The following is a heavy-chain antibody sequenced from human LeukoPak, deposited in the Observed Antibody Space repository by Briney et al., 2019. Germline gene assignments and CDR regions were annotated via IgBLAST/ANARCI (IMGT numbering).Heavy chain of an antibody. Sequence: GGSLRLSYAASGFTFSSYGIHWVRQAPGKGLEWVALISYDGSNKYYADSVKGRFTISRDNSKNTLYLQMNSLRAEDTAVYYCANENYYGSGSYPDYWGQGTLVTVSS. CDR2: ISYDGSNK. V-gene: IGHV3-30*18. CDR1: GFTFSSYG. D-gene: IGHD3-10*01. J-gene: IGHJ4*02. CDR3: ANENYYGSGSYPDY.